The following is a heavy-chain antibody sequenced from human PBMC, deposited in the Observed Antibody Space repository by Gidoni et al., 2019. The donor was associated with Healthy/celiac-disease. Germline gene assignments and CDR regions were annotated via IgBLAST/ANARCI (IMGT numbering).Heavy chain of an antibody. CDR1: GFTFSSYE. CDR3: ARAGDHPTASGSYGY. D-gene: IGHD1-26*01. V-gene: IGHV3-48*03. J-gene: IGHJ4*02. Sequence: EVQLVESGGGLVQPGGSLRLSCAASGFTFSSYEMNWVRQAPEKGLEWVSYISSSGSNIYYADSVKGRFTISRDNAKNSLYLQMNSLRAEDTAVYYCARAGDHPTASGSYGYWGQGTLVTVSS. CDR2: ISSSGSNI.